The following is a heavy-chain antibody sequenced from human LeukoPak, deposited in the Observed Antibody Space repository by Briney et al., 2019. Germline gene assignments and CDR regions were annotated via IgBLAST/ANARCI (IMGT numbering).Heavy chain of an antibody. V-gene: IGHV1-2*02. CDR3: ARAYYDFWSGYFPYYYGMDV. CDR2: INPNSGGT. D-gene: IGHD3-3*01. Sequence: ASVKVSCKASGYTFTGYYMHWVRQAPGQGLEWMGWINPNSGGTNYAQKFQGRVTMTRDTSISTAYMELSRLRSDDTAVYYCARAYYDFWSGYFPYYYGMDVWGQGTTVTVSS. CDR1: GYTFTGYY. J-gene: IGHJ6*02.